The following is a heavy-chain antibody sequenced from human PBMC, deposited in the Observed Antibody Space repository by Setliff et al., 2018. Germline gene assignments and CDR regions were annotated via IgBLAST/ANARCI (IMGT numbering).Heavy chain of an antibody. D-gene: IGHD2-8*01. CDR1: GFTFSSYS. Sequence: GGSLRLSCEASGFTFSSYSMNWVRQAPGKGLEWVAHISYSSGSIPYADSVKGRFTISRDNAKNSLYLQLDSLRPDDTAFYYCARGHCTTISCFLDHWGQGIMVTVSS. CDR2: ISYSSGSI. J-gene: IGHJ4*02. CDR3: ARGHCTTISCFLDH. V-gene: IGHV3-48*04.